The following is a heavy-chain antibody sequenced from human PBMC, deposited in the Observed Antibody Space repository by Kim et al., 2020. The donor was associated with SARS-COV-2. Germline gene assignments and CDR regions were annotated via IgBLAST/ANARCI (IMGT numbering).Heavy chain of an antibody. CDR3: ALWTFDY. Sequence: DGSEKYYVDSVKGRFTISRDNAKNSLYLQMNSLRAEDTAVYYCALWTFDYWGQGTLVTVSS. J-gene: IGHJ4*02. V-gene: IGHV3-7*01. CDR2: DGSEK. D-gene: IGHD3-3*01.